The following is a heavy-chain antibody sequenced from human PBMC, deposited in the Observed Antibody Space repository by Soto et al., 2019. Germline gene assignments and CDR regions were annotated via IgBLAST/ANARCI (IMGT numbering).Heavy chain of an antibody. CDR1: GYTFTSYG. CDR3: ARNTEYYDFWSTRNWYFDL. D-gene: IGHD3-3*01. CDR2: ISAYNGNT. Sequence: EASVKVSCKASGYTFTSYGISWVRQAPGQGLEWMGWISAYNGNTNYAQKLQGRVTMTTDTSTSTAYMELRSLRSDDTAVYYCARNTEYYDFWSTRNWYFDLWGRGTLVTVSS. J-gene: IGHJ2*01. V-gene: IGHV1-18*01.